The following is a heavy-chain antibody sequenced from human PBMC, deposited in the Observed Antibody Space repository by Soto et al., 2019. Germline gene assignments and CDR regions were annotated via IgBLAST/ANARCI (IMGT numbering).Heavy chain of an antibody. J-gene: IGHJ5*02. Sequence: EVQLVESGGGLVQPGGSLRLSCAASGFTFSTYWMHWIRQVPGKGLEWVSRINSDASHTYYADSVKGRFTISRDKAKNTLHLEMNSLRAEDTAAYHCVSDGHCITTSCYGHWFEPWGQGTLVTVSS. CDR2: INSDASHT. CDR3: VSDGHCITTSCYGHWFEP. D-gene: IGHD2-2*01. CDR1: GFTFSTYW. V-gene: IGHV3-74*01.